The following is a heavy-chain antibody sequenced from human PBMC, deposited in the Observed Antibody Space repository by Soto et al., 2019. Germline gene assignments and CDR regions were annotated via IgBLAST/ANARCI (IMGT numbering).Heavy chain of an antibody. D-gene: IGHD6-6*01. Sequence: EVQLVESGGGLVKPGGSLRLSCAASGFTFSSYSMNWVRQAPGKGLEWVSSISSSSSYIYYADSVKGRFTISRDNAKNSLYLQMSSLGAEDTAVYYCARVGGQLVPGFDYWGQGTLVTVSS. V-gene: IGHV3-21*01. CDR1: GFTFSSYS. CDR2: ISSSSSYI. J-gene: IGHJ4*02. CDR3: ARVGGQLVPGFDY.